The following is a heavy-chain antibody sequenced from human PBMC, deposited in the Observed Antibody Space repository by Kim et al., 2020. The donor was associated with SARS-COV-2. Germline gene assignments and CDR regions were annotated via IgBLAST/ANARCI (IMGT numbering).Heavy chain of an antibody. D-gene: IGHD6-19*01. V-gene: IGHV3-7*01. CDR1: GFTFSSYW. CDR2: IKQDGNQK. Sequence: GGSLRLSCAASGFTFSSYWMTWVRQAPGKGLEWVANIKQDGNQKYYVDSVKGRFTISRDNAKNSLYLQMNSLRAEDTAVYYCASDGDLYRSGKDAFDIWGQGTMVTVSS. CDR3: ASDGDLYRSGKDAFDI. J-gene: IGHJ3*02.